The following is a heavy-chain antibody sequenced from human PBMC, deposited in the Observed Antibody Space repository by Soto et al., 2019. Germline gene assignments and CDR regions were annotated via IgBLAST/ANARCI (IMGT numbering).Heavy chain of an antibody. CDR1: GFTFSRYA. CDR2: ISDSGSNK. J-gene: IGHJ6*02. Sequence: QPGGSLRLSCAASGFTFSRYAMSWVRQATGKGLEWVSAISDSGSNKYYADSVKGRFTISRDNSKNTLYLQMNSLRAEDTAVYYCARGNNPGGYYYYGMDVWGQGTTVTVSS. D-gene: IGHD1-20*01. V-gene: IGHV3-23*01. CDR3: ARGNNPGGYYYYGMDV.